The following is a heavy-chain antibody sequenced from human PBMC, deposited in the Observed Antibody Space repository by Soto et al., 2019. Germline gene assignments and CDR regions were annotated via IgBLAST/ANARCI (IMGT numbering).Heavy chain of an antibody. D-gene: IGHD4-4*01. CDR2: IVVGSGNT. V-gene: IGHV1-58*01. Sequence: AAVKVSCKDSGFTFTSSAVQWGRQARGQSLEWIGWIVVGSGNTNYAQKFQERVTITRDMSTSTAYMELSSLRSEDTAVYYFAESKALSCNYDYRGRGSLVTVSA. J-gene: IGHJ4*02. CDR1: GFTFTSSA. CDR3: AESKALSCNYDY.